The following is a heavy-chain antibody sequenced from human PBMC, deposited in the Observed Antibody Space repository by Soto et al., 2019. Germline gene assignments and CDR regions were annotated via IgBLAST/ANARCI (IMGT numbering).Heavy chain of an antibody. CDR1: GFTFSSYA. J-gene: IGHJ4*02. V-gene: IGHV3-23*01. CDR2: ISATGSST. CDR3: AKDSSRTYSDFWSGFYFDF. Sequence: WSLRLSCAASGFTFSSYAMSWVRQAPGKGLEWVSAISATGSSTFYADSVKGRFTISRDISKNTLYLQMNSLRAEDTAVYYCAKDSSRTYSDFWSGFYFDFWGQGALVTVSS. D-gene: IGHD3-3*01.